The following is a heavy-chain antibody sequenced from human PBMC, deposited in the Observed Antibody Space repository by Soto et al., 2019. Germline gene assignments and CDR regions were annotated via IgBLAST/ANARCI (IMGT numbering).Heavy chain of an antibody. CDR1: GFTFSGLG. Sequence: QVQLVESGGGVVQPGRSLRLSCAASGFTFSGLGMHWVRQAPGKGLEWVAVIRYDGSKIDYADAVKGRFTSSRDNTKETLYHQMNSLRADDAAVYYCGREGVGHTTCFGYFDFWGQGTLVTVSS. CDR3: GREGVGHTTCFGYFDF. CDR2: IRYDGSKI. D-gene: IGHD1-26*01. J-gene: IGHJ4*02. V-gene: IGHV3-33*01.